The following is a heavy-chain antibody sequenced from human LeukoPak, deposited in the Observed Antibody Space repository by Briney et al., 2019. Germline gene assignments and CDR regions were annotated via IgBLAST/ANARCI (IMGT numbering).Heavy chain of an antibody. J-gene: IGHJ3*02. CDR2: IYIGGSP. V-gene: IGHV3-66*01. Sequence: PGGSLRLSCAASGFTVSDNFMSWVRQAPGKGLERLSVIYIGGSPYYADSVKGRLTISRDNSKNTLYLQMNSLRAEDTAVYYCARSTFLSDAFDIWGQGTMVTVSS. CDR3: ARSTFLSDAFDI. CDR1: GFTVSDNF.